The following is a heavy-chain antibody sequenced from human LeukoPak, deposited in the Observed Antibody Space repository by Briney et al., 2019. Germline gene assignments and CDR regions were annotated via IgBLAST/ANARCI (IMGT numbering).Heavy chain of an antibody. V-gene: IGHV3-33*06. J-gene: IGHJ4*02. CDR2: KWYDGKNI. CDR1: RLTLSLHG. D-gene: IGHD4-11*01. CDR3: AKDAQRGFDYSNSLAQ. Sequence: GRTLRLSCATSRLTLSLHGAHGVPDAPARGLECGADKWYDGKNIYYGEYVKGRFTISRDNSKNTLYLQMNSLAVEDTAVYYFAKDAQRGFDYSNSLAQGGQGTLVTVS.